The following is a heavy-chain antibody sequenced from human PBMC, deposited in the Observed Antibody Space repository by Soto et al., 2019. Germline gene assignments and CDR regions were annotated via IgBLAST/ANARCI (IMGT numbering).Heavy chain of an antibody. CDR1: GFSFSIHA. CDR2: MSPNGDNQ. D-gene: IGHD3-22*01. V-gene: IGHV3-30-3*01. J-gene: IGHJ4*02. Sequence: GGSLRLSCAAPGFSFSIHALHWIRQAPGEGLEWVAVMSPNGDNQYYADSVKGRFTISRDTSKSTLSLQMTSLRPEDTAVYYCASGAAFYYDTSRYWGQGTLVTVSS. CDR3: ASGAAFYYDTSRY.